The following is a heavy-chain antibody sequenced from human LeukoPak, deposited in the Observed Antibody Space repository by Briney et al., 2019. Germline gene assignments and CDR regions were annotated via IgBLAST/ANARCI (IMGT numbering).Heavy chain of an antibody. Sequence: ASVKVSCKASGYTFTAYFIHWVRQAPGQGLEWMGWINPNSGATHYEWNFQGRVTMTRDTSISTAYMELSSLRSDDTAVYYCTRPPTITTWRIFDFWGQGTLVTVS. V-gene: IGHV1-2*02. CDR2: INPNSGAT. J-gene: IGHJ4*02. CDR3: TRPPTITTWRIFDF. D-gene: IGHD4-11*01. CDR1: GYTFTAYF.